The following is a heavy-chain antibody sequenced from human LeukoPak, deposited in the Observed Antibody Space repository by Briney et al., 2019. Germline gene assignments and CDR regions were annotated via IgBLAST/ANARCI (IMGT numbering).Heavy chain of an antibody. CDR2: ISYDGSNK. V-gene: IGHV3-30*01. D-gene: IGHD1-26*01. CDR3: ARDQRVGATRRPLYWFDP. Sequence: GRSLRLSCAASGFTFSSYAMHWVRQAPGKGLEGVAVISYDGSNKYYADSVKGRFTISRDNSKNTLYLQMNSLRAEDTAVYYCARDQRVGATRRPLYWFDPWGQGTLVTVSS. CDR1: GFTFSSYA. J-gene: IGHJ5*02.